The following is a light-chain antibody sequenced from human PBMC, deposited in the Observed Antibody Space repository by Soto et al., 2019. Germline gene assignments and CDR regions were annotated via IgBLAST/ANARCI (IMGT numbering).Light chain of an antibody. CDR3: QSYDSSLGGWV. J-gene: IGLJ3*02. CDR2: GYT. V-gene: IGLV1-40*01. Sequence: QSVLTQPPSVSAAPGQKVTISCSGSSSNIGSNYVSWYQQLPGRAPKLVMYGYTNRPSGVPDRFSGSTSATSASLIITGLQVEDEADYYCQSYDSSLGGWVFGGGTKLTVL. CDR1: SSNIGSNY.